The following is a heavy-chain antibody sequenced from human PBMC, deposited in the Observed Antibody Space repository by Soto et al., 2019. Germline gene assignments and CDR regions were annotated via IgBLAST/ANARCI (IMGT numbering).Heavy chain of an antibody. CDR1: GFSLTTSGVG. V-gene: IGHV2-5*02. CDR3: AHRVLRTVFGLVTTTAIDFDF. CDR2: IYWDDDK. J-gene: IGHJ4*02. D-gene: IGHD3-3*01. Sequence: QITLNESGPTVVRPTETLTLTCRFSGFSLTTSGVGVGWIRQSPGKAPAWLALIYWDDDKRYSASLKSRLTITKDTSKNQVVLTVSDLDPTDTATYYCAHRVLRTVFGLVTTTAIDFDFWGQGTPVAVSS.